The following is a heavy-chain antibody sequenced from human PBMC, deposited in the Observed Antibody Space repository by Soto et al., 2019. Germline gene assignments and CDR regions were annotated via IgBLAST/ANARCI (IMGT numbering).Heavy chain of an antibody. CDR3: AKGLYYYDSSGYYYDLYYFDY. Sequence: PGGSLRLSCAASGFTFSNYAINWVRQSPGKGLEWVSAISGSGGSTYYADSVKGRFTISRDNSKNTLYLQMNSLRAEDTAVYYCAKGLYYYDSSGYYYDLYYFDYWGQGTLVTVSS. D-gene: IGHD3-22*01. CDR2: ISGSGGST. J-gene: IGHJ4*02. V-gene: IGHV3-23*01. CDR1: GFTFSNYA.